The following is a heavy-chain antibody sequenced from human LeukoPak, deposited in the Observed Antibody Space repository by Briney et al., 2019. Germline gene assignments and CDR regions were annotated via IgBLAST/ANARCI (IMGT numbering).Heavy chain of an antibody. CDR1: GYTFTGYY. Sequence: ASVKVSCKASGYTFTGYYMHWVRQAPGQGLEWMGWINPNSGGTNYAQKFQGRVTMTRDTSISTAYMELSRLRSDDTAVYYCAVDAMVRGVSNWFDPWGQGTLVTVTS. V-gene: IGHV1-2*02. CDR2: INPNSGGT. CDR3: AVDAMVRGVSNWFDP. D-gene: IGHD3-10*01. J-gene: IGHJ5*02.